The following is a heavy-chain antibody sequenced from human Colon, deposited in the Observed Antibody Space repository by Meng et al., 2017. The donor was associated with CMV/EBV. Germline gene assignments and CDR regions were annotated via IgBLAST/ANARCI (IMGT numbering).Heavy chain of an antibody. CDR2: IFSGGIT. CDR1: GGSVSIGSYY. V-gene: IGHV4-61*03. J-gene: IGHJ5*02. CDR3: ANYTSDWFDT. Sequence: SETLSLTCTVSGGSVSIGSYYWSWIRQPPGKGLECIGYIFSGGITKYNPSRKSRVSTSLDPSRNHFSLNLRSVTAADTAVYYCANYTSDWFDTWGQGTLVTVSS. D-gene: IGHD3-10*01.